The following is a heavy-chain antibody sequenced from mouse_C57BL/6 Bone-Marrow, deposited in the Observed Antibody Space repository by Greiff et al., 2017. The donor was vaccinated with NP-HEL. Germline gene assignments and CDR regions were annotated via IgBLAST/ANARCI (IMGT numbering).Heavy chain of an antibody. CDR2: IYPGGGYT. CDR3: ARSKPLDY. CDR1: GYTFTNYW. Sequence: VQLVESGAELVRPGTSVKMSCKASGYTFTNYWIGWAKQRPGHGLEWIGDIYPGGGYTNYNEKFKGKATLTADKSSSTAYMQFSSLTSEDSAIYYCARSKPLDYWGQGTTLTVSS. V-gene: IGHV1-63*01. J-gene: IGHJ2*01.